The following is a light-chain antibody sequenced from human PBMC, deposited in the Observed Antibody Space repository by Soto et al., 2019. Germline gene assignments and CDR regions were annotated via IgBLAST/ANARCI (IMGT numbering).Light chain of an antibody. J-gene: IGKJ1*01. CDR3: QQYNNWPRT. CDR2: GAS. V-gene: IGKV3-15*01. CDR1: QSVSSN. Sequence: EIVMTQAAATLSVNKGERATLSCRASQSVSSNLAWYQQKPGQAPRLLIYGASTRATGIPARFSGSGSGTEFTLTISSLQSEDFAVYYCQQYNNWPRTFGQGTKV.